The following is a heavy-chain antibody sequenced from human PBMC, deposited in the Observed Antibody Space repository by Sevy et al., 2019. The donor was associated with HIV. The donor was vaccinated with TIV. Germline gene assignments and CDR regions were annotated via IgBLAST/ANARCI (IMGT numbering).Heavy chain of an antibody. V-gene: IGHV3-48*02. CDR1: GFTFSDYA. CDR2: ISGSSINI. J-gene: IGHJ4*02. D-gene: IGHD2-8*01. Sequence: GGSLRLSCAASGFTFSDYAFSWVRQAPGKGLEWVSFISGSSINIFYADSVKGRFTISRDNAKNALYLQMNSLRDEDTAVYFCARDRGGAPSLIYFDYWGLGTLVTVSS. CDR3: ARDRGGAPSLIYFDY.